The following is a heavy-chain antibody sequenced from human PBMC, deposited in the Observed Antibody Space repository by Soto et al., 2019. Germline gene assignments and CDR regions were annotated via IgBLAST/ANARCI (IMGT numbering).Heavy chain of an antibody. V-gene: IGHV6-1*01. CDR1: GDSVSSNSAA. CDR2: TYYRSKWYN. CDR3: ARDLRAGSSSWYPLEYCFDY. Sequence: TLSLTCAISGDSVSSNSAAWNWIRQSPSRGLEWLGRTYYRSKWYNDYAVSVKSRITINPDTSKNQFSLQLNSVTPEDTAVYYCARDLRAGSSSWYPLEYCFDYWGQGTLVTVSS. D-gene: IGHD6-13*01. J-gene: IGHJ4*02.